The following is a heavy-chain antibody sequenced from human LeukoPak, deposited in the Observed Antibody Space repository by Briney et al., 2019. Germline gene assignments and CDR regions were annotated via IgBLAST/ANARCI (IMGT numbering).Heavy chain of an antibody. J-gene: IGHJ4*02. V-gene: IGHV3-7*04. D-gene: IGHD5-18*01. CDR3: SRGPLPVTYSYDY. Sequence: GGSLRLSCTASGITFGDNVMSWVRQAPGKWLEWVANIKQDGSDKKYVDSVKGRFTISRDNAKNSLYLQMNSLRADDTAVYYCSRGPLPVTYSYDYWGQGTLVTVSS. CDR2: IKQDGSDK. CDR1: GITFGDNV.